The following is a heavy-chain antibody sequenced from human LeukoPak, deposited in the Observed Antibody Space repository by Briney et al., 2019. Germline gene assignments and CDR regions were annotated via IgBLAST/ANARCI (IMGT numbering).Heavy chain of an antibody. CDR2: INHSGST. CDR1: GGSFSGYY. CDR3: ARRVRSSSGWYVNY. J-gene: IGHJ4*02. Sequence: SETLSLTCAVYGGSFSGYYWSWIRQPPGKGLEWIGEINHSGSTNYNPSLKSRVTISLDTSQSQFSLKLSSVTAADTAVYYCARRVRSSSGWYVNYWGQGTLVTVSS. V-gene: IGHV4-34*01. D-gene: IGHD6-19*01.